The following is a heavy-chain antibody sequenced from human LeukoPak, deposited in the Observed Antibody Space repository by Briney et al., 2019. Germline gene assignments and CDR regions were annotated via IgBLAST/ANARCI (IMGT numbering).Heavy chain of an antibody. CDR2: ISAYNGNT. CDR3: ARDHLPITMIVVVETFDY. V-gene: IGHV1-18*01. J-gene: IGHJ4*02. Sequence: GASVKVSCKASGYTFTSFGITWVRQAPGQGLEWMGWISAYNGNTNYAQKPQGRVTMTTDTSTSTAYMELRSLRSDDTAVYYCARDHLPITMIVVVETFDYWGQGTLVTVSS. D-gene: IGHD3-22*01. CDR1: GYTFTSFG.